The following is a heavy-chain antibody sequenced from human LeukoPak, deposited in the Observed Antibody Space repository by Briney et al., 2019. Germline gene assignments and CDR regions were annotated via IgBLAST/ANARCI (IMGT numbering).Heavy chain of an antibody. V-gene: IGHV4-39*01. D-gene: IGHD1-26*01. CDR3: ARLVGATPYYYYYMDV. CDR1: GGSISSSSYY. CDR2: IYYSGST. Sequence: SETLSLTCTVSGGSISSSSYYWGWIRQPPGKGLERIGSIYYSGSTYYNPSLKSRVTISVDTSKNQFSLKLSSVTAADTAVYYCARLVGATPYYYYYMDVWGKGTTVTVSS. J-gene: IGHJ6*03.